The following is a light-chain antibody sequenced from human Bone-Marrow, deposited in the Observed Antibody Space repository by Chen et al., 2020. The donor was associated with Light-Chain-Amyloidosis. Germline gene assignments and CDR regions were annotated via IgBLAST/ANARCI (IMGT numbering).Light chain of an antibody. V-gene: IGLV2-14*01. CDR1: SSDVGGDNH. J-gene: IGLJ1*01. CDR3: SSYTITNTLV. CDR2: EVT. Sequence: QSALTQPASVSGSPGQSITISCTGTSSDVGGDNHVSWYQQHPDKAPKLMIYEVTHRPSWVPDRFSGSKSDNTASLTISGLQTEDDADYFCSSYTITNTLVFGSGTRVTVL.